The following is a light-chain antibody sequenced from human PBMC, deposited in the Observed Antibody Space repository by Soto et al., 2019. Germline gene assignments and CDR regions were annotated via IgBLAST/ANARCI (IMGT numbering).Light chain of an antibody. J-gene: IGKJ5*01. Sequence: DVVMTQSPLSLAVTLGQQASISCRSNQSLVDSDGIAYFSWFQQRPXRSPRRXXYKVSNRDSGVPDSFSSSGSCTNYILIISRVEAEDVWVYYYMQGTHWPPITFGQGTRLEIK. CDR3: MQGTHWPPIT. CDR2: KVS. V-gene: IGKV2-30*01. CDR1: QSLVDSDGIAY.